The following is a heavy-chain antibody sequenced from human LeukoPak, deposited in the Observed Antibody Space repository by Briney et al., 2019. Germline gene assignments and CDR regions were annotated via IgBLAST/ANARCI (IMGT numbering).Heavy chain of an antibody. CDR1: GFPFSSYW. Sequence: GGSLRLSCVASGFPFSSYWMTWVRQAPGKGLEWVANIKQDGSKKSYVDSVKGRFTISRDNAKNSLFLQMNSLRAEGTALYYCARDYTATGAMDVWGQGTTVTVS. V-gene: IGHV3-7*01. CDR2: IKQDGSKK. CDR3: ARDYTATGAMDV. D-gene: IGHD2-21*02. J-gene: IGHJ6*02.